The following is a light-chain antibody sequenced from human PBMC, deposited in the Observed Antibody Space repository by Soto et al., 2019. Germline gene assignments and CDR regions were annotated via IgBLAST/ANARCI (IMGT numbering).Light chain of an antibody. J-gene: IGKJ2*01. CDR3: HQSNSWHPGT. CDR2: DAS. Sequence: EIVLTQSPAILYVSPGERATLSCRASQSSSRSLAWYQQKPGQAPRLLISDASTRATGIPARFSGSGSGTEFTLTISSLQSEDFALYYCHQSNSWHPGTFGQGTKVEIK. CDR1: QSSSRS. V-gene: IGKV3-15*01.